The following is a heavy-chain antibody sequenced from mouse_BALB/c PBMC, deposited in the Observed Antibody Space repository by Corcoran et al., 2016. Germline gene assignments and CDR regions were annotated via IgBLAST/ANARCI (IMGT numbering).Heavy chain of an antibody. V-gene: IGHV3-6*02. J-gene: IGHJ3*01. Sequence: DVQLQESGPGLVKPSQSLSLTCSVTGYSITSGYYWNWIRQFPGNKLEWMGYISYDGSNNYNPSLKNRISITRDTSKNQFFLKLNSVTTEDTATYYCARLGEGFAYWGQGTLVTVSA. D-gene: IGHD4-1*01. CDR3: ARLGEGFAY. CDR2: ISYDGSN. CDR1: GYSITSGYY.